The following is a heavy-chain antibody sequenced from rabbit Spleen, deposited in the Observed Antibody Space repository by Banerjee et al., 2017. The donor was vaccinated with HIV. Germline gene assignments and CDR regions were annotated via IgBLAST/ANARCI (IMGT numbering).Heavy chain of an antibody. Sequence: QSLEESGGDLVKPGASLTLTCTASGFSFSSSYYMCWVRQAPGKGLESIACIYDGSSSSTYYASWARGRFTISKTSSTTVTLQMTSLTAADTATYFCARDLVAVIGWNFSLWGPGTLVTVS. D-gene: IGHD1-1*01. CDR1: GFSFSSSYY. CDR2: IYDGSSSST. J-gene: IGHJ4*01. CDR3: ARDLVAVIGWNFSL. V-gene: IGHV1S40*01.